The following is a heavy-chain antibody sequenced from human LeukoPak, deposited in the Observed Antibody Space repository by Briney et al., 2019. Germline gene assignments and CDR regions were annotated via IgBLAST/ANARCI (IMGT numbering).Heavy chain of an antibody. J-gene: IGHJ4*02. V-gene: IGHV3-43D*03. CDR1: GFTFDDYA. D-gene: IGHD6-19*01. CDR3: AKVPGGIAVAGTGY. Sequence: TGGSLRLSCAASGFTFDDYAMHWVRQAPGKGLEWVSLISWDGGSTYYADSVKGRFTISRDNSKNSLYLQMNSLRAEDTALYYCAKVPGGIAVAGTGYWGQGTLVTVSS. CDR2: ISWDGGST.